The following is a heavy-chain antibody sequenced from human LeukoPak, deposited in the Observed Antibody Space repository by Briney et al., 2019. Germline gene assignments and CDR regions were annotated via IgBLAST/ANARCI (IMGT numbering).Heavy chain of an antibody. D-gene: IGHD6-19*01. CDR2: ISWNSGSI. CDR3: AKDHPFDSRGWYYYGMDV. CDR1: GFTFDDYA. J-gene: IGHJ6*02. Sequence: GGSLRLSCAASGFTFDDYAMHWVRQAPGKGLEWVSGISWNSGSIGYADSVKGRFTISRDNSKNTLYLQMNSLRAEDTAVYYCAKDHPFDSRGWYYYGMDVWGQGTTVTVSS. V-gene: IGHV3-9*01.